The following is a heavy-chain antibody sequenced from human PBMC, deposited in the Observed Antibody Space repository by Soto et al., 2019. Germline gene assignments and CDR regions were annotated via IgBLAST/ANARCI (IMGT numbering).Heavy chain of an antibody. D-gene: IGHD2-8*01. CDR2: IYYGGSA. CDR3: ARGGHCANGVCSALDY. CDR1: GGSISTYY. V-gene: IGHV4-59*08. Sequence: QVQLRESGPGLVKPSETLSLTCTVSGGSISTYYWSWIRQPPGKGLEWLGYIYYGGSADYNPSLKRRVTISVDTSKKQFSLKLSSVTAADTAVYYCARGGHCANGVCSALDYWGQGTRVTVSS. J-gene: IGHJ4*02.